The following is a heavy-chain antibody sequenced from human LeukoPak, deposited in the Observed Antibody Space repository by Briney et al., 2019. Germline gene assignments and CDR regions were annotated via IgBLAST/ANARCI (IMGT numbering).Heavy chain of an antibody. V-gene: IGHV3-30*19. CDR2: IWYDGSNK. CDR1: GFTFSSYG. D-gene: IGHD3-22*01. Sequence: PGGSLRLSCAASGFTFSSYGMHWVRQAPGKGLEWVAVIWYDGSNKYYADSVKGRFTISRDNSKNTLYLQMNSLRAEDTAVYYCARGNNHYYHSNRLLSGVVDYWGQGTLVTVSS. CDR3: ARGNNHYYHSNRLLSGVVDY. J-gene: IGHJ4*02.